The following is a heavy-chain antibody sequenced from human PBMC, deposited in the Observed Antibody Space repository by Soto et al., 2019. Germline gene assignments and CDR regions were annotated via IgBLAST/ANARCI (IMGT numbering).Heavy chain of an antibody. CDR1: GFTFSSYS. V-gene: IGHV3-48*02. Sequence: EVQLVESGGGLVQPGGSLRLSCAAFGFTFSSYSMNWVRQAPGKGLEWVSYISSSSSTIYSADSVKGRFTISRENAKNSLFLHMSSLRDEDTAVYYCARDSPTASCAYWGRGTLVTVSS. D-gene: IGHD5-18*01. J-gene: IGHJ4*02. CDR3: ARDSPTASCAY. CDR2: ISSSSSTI.